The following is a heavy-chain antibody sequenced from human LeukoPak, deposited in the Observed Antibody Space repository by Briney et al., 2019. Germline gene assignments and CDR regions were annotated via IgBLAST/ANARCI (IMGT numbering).Heavy chain of an antibody. CDR2: INPNSGGT. CDR3: ARGGTDYYDSSGFSGY. D-gene: IGHD3-22*01. Sequence: ASVKVSCKASGYTFTGYYMHWVRQAPGQGLEWMGWINPNSGGTNYAQKFQGRVTMTRDTSTSTVYMELSSLRSEDTAVYFCARGGTDYYDSSGFSGYWGQGTLVTVSS. J-gene: IGHJ4*02. CDR1: GYTFTGYY. V-gene: IGHV1-2*02.